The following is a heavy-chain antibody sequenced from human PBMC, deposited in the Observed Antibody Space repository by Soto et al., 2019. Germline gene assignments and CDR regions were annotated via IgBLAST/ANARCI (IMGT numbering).Heavy chain of an antibody. CDR1: GFTFSSYG. V-gene: IGHV3-30*18. D-gene: IGHD1-26*01. J-gene: IGHJ4*02. Sequence: PGGSLRLSCAASGFTFSSYGMHWVRQAPGKGLEWVAVISYDGSKKYYADSVKGRFTISRDNSKNTLYLQMNSLRAEDRAVYYCANVEGGAYPDFDLWGQGTLVTVSS. CDR2: ISYDGSKK. CDR3: ANVEGGAYPDFDL.